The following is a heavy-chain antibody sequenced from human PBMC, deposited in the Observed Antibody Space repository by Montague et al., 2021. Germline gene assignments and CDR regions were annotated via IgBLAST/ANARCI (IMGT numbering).Heavy chain of an antibody. CDR1: GFTFSSYA. CDR2: IKQDGSEK. CDR3: ARDQGQGYCGGDCYVGLDY. D-gene: IGHD2-21*01. Sequence: SLRLSCAASGFTFSSYAMSWVRQAPGKGLEWVANIKQDGSEKHYVDSVKGRFTISRDNAKNSLYLQMNGLRAEDTAVYFCARDQGQGYCGGDCYVGLDYWGQGTLVTVSS. V-gene: IGHV3-7*01. J-gene: IGHJ4*02.